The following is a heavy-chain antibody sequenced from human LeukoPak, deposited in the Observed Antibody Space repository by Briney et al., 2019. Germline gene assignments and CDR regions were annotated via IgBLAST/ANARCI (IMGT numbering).Heavy chain of an antibody. V-gene: IGHV3-74*01. J-gene: IGHJ4*02. D-gene: IGHD1-26*01. CDR1: GFTFSSYW. Sequence: QTGGSLRLSCAASGFTFSSYWMHWVRQAPGKGLVWVSRINSDGSSTSYADSVKGRFTISRDNAKNTLYLQMNSLRAEDTAVYYCATSGQYSGSPFDYWGQGTLVTVSS. CDR3: ATSGQYSGSPFDY. CDR2: INSDGSST.